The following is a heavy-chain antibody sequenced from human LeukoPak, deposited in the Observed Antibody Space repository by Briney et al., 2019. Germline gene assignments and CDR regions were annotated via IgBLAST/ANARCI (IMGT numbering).Heavy chain of an antibody. CDR3: ARSYDGRGYFYYGMDV. CDR2: IYYTGTT. CDR1: GGSISTYY. Sequence: SETLSLTCTVSGGSISTYYWSWLRDPPGKGLEWSAFIYYTGTTDYNPFLKSRVTITLDTSKNQFSLKLSSVTAADTAVYYCARSYDGRGYFYYGMDVWGQGTTVTVSS. J-gene: IGHJ6*02. D-gene: IGHD3-22*01. V-gene: IGHV4-59*01.